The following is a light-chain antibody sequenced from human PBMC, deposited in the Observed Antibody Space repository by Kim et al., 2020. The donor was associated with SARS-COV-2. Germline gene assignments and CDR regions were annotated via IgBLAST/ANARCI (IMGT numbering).Light chain of an antibody. CDR1: NKNY. V-gene: IGKV4-1*01. CDR2: WAS. J-gene: IGKJ1*01. CDR3: QQYYSTPWT. Sequence: NKNYLAWYQQKPGQPPKLLIYWASTRESGVPDRFSGSGSGTDFTLTISSLQAEDVAVYYCQQYYSTPWTFDQGTKVDIK.